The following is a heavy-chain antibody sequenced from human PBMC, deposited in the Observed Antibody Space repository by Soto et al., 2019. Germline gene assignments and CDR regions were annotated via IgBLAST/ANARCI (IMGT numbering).Heavy chain of an antibody. J-gene: IGHJ4*02. D-gene: IGHD1-26*01. Sequence: GGSLRLSCAASGFTFSSYGMHWVRQAPGKGLEWVAVIWYDGTNKYYADSVKGRFTISRDNSKNTLFLQMNSLRAEDTAVYYCARFYSGSYYCFDYWGQGTLVTVSS. CDR2: IWYDGTNK. V-gene: IGHV3-33*01. CDR3: ARFYSGSYYCFDY. CDR1: GFTFSSYG.